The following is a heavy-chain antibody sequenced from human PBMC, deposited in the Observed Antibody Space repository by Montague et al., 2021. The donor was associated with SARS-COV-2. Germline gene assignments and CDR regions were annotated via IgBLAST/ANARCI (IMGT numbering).Heavy chain of an antibody. Sequence: SLSLSWAASVFTFSSSSMNWVRQAPGKGLEWVSSISSISSYIYYAYSVHGRFTISRDNAKNSLYLHMNSLRAEDTAVYYCARDARYDFWSGYYFDYWGQGTLVTVSS. V-gene: IGHV3-21*01. CDR2: ISSISSYI. D-gene: IGHD3-3*01. J-gene: IGHJ4*02. CDR3: ARDARYDFWSGYYFDY. CDR1: VFTFSSSS.